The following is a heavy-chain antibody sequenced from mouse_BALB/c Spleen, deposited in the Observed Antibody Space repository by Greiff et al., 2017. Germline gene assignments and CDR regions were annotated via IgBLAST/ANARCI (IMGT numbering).Heavy chain of an antibody. Sequence: QVQLKQSGPGLVAPSQSLSISCTVSGFSLTSYGVHWVRQPPGKGLEWLGVIWAGGSTNYNSALMSRLSISKDNSKSQVFLKMNSLQTDDTAMYYCARDHGVVADAMDYWGQGTSVTVSS. CDR3: ARDHGVVADAMDY. V-gene: IGHV2-9*02. CDR2: IWAGGST. D-gene: IGHD1-1*01. CDR1: GFSLTSYG. J-gene: IGHJ4*01.